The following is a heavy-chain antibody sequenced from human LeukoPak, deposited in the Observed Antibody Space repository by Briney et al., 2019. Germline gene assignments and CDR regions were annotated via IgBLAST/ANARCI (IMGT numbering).Heavy chain of an antibody. CDR1: GFTFSSYA. D-gene: IGHD1-1*01. Sequence: GGSLRLSCAASGFTFSSYAMSWVRQAPGKGLEWVSAISGSGGNTYYADSVRGRFTISRDNSKNTLYLQMNSLRAEDTAVYYCASGSRNDAPIDYWGQGTLVTVSS. CDR3: ASGSRNDAPIDY. J-gene: IGHJ4*02. CDR2: ISGSGGNT. V-gene: IGHV3-23*01.